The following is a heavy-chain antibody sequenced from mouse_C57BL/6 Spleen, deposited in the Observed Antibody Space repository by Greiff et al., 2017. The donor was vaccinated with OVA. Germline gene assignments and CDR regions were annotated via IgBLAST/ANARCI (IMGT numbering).Heavy chain of an antibody. CDR3: ARRATPWYFDV. D-gene: IGHD3-1*01. CDR2: ISSGSSTI. V-gene: IGHV5-17*01. J-gene: IGHJ1*03. CDR1: GFTFSDYG. Sequence: EVQLVESGGGLVKPGGSLKLSCAASGFTFSDYGMHWVRQAPEKGLEWVAYISSGSSTIYYADTVKGRFTISRDNAKNTLFLQMTSLRSEDTAMYYCARRATPWYFDVWGTGTTVTVSS.